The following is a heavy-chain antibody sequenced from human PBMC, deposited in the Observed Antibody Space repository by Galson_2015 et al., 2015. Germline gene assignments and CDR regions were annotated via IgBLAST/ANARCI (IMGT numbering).Heavy chain of an antibody. CDR1: GGSFSGYY. D-gene: IGHD2-2*01. V-gene: IGHV4-34*01. CDR2: INHSGST. Sequence: ETLSLTCAVYGGSFSGYYWSWIRPPPGKGLEWIGEINHSGSTNYNPSLKSRVTISVDTSKNQFSLKLSSVTAADTAVYYCARGGVVVPAAPYYYYYGMDVWGQGTTVTVSS. CDR3: ARGGVVVPAAPYYYYYGMDV. J-gene: IGHJ6*02.